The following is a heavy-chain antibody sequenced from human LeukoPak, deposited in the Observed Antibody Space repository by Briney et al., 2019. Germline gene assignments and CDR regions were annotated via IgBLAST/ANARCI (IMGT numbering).Heavy chain of an antibody. Sequence: SETLSLTCAVSGGSISSGGYSWSWIRQPPGKGLEWIGYIYHSGSTYYNPSLKSRVTISADRSKNQFSLKLSSVTAADTAVYYCASELQHRRYGMDVWGQGTTVTVSS. V-gene: IGHV4-30-2*01. CDR1: GGSISSGGYS. D-gene: IGHD2-21*01. CDR3: ASELQHRRYGMDV. J-gene: IGHJ6*02. CDR2: IYHSGST.